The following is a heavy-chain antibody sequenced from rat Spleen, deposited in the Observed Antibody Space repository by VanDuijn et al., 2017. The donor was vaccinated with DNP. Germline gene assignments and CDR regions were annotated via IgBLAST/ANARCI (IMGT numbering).Heavy chain of an antibody. CDR1: GFTFSNYG. J-gene: IGHJ2*01. D-gene: IGHD1-10*01. V-gene: IGHV5-25*01. CDR3: ATRDNNYDYFDY. Sequence: EVQLVESGRGLVQPGESMKLSCAASGFTFSNYGMAWVRQAPTKGLEWVASITNSGGSTYYRDSVKGRFTISRDNAKSTLYLQMDSLRSEDTATYYCATRDNNYDYFDYWGQGVMVTVSS. CDR2: ITNSGGST.